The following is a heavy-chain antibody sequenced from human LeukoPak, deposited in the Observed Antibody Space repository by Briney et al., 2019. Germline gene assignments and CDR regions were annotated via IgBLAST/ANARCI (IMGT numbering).Heavy chain of an antibody. D-gene: IGHD6-13*01. J-gene: IGHJ6*02. CDR3: AIVAATIYGYYGMDV. CDR1: GYTFTSNG. Sequence: ASVKVSCKASGYTFTSNGISWVRQAPGQGLEWMGWISAYNGNTNYAQKVQGRVTMTTDTSTSTGYMELRSLRSDDTAVYYCAIVAATIYGYYGMDVWGQGTTVTVPS. CDR2: ISAYNGNT. V-gene: IGHV1-18*01.